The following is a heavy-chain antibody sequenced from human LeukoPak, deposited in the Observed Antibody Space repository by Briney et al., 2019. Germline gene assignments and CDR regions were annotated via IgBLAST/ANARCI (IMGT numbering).Heavy chain of an antibody. Sequence: PGGPLRLSCAASGFTFSSYAMSWVRQAPGKGLEWVSAISGSGGSTYYADSVKGRFTISRDNSKNTLYLQMNSLRAEDTAVYYCAKVGGWLQYYFDYWGQGTLVTVSS. CDR2: ISGSGGST. J-gene: IGHJ4*02. CDR1: GFTFSSYA. CDR3: AKVGGWLQYYFDY. D-gene: IGHD5-24*01. V-gene: IGHV3-23*01.